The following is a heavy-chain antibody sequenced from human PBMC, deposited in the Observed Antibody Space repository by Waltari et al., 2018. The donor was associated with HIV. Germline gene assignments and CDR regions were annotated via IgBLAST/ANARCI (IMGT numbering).Heavy chain of an antibody. J-gene: IGHJ4*02. D-gene: IGHD3-3*01. CDR2: RSCDAREK. V-gene: IGHV3-7*01. Sequence: EVKLVESGGGAVQTGGSLRLSCEGSGFTFSSHDRDWVRQRPGEGMEGGAQRSCDAREKFHGDSVRGRFVVSRDNARSSIFRQMNNVRDDDTGVYFCVREPLRHDLFCLESWGQG. CDR1: GFTFSSHD. CDR3: VREPLRHDLFCLES.